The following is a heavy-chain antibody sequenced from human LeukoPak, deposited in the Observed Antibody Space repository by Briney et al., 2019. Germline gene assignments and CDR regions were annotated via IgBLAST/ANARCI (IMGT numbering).Heavy chain of an antibody. D-gene: IGHD5-24*01. CDR1: GGSISSYY. J-gene: IGHJ4*02. CDR3: AGGDGYRIFDY. Sequence: PSETLSLTCTVSGGSISSYYWSWIRQPPGKGLEWIGYIYYSGSTNYNPSLKSRVTISVDTSKNQFSLTLSSVTAADTAVYYCAGGDGYRIFDYWGQGTLVTVSS. CDR2: IYYSGST. V-gene: IGHV4-59*01.